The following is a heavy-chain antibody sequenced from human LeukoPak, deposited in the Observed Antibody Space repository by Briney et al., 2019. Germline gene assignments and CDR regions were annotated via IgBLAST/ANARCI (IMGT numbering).Heavy chain of an antibody. CDR1: GGSISSSSYY. CDR2: IYYSGST. D-gene: IGHD2-2*01. Sequence: PSETLSFTCTVSGGSISSSSYYWGWIRQPPGKGLEWIGYIYYSGSTNYNPSLKSRVTISVDTSKNQFSLKLSSVTAADTAVYYCARARYCSSTSCYFHYYYGMDVWGQGTTVTVSS. CDR3: ARARYCSSTSCYFHYYYGMDV. V-gene: IGHV4-61*05. J-gene: IGHJ6*02.